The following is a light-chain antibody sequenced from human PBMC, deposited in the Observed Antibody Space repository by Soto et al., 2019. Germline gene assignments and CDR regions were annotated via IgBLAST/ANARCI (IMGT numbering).Light chain of an antibody. V-gene: IGKV3-11*01. Sequence: EIVLTQSPATLSLSPGERATLSCRASQSISIYLAWYQQRPGQAPRLLIYDASNRATGIPARFSGSGSGTDFTLTISSLEPEDFAVYYCQQRRDWPRTFGQGTKLEIK. CDR2: DAS. CDR3: QQRRDWPRT. J-gene: IGKJ2*01. CDR1: QSISIY.